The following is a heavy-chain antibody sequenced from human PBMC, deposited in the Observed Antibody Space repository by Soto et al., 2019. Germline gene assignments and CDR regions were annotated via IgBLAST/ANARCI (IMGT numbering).Heavy chain of an antibody. Sequence: EVLLVESGGGLVKPGRSLRLSCAASGFTFDDYAMHWVRQAPGKGLEWVSGISWNSGNIGYADSVKGRFTISRDNAKNSLYLQMNSLRTEDTALYYCEKGRGGSYGRYYFDYWGQGALVTVSS. D-gene: IGHD1-26*01. V-gene: IGHV3-9*01. CDR1: GFTFDDYA. J-gene: IGHJ4*02. CDR3: EKGRGGSYGRYYFDY. CDR2: ISWNSGNI.